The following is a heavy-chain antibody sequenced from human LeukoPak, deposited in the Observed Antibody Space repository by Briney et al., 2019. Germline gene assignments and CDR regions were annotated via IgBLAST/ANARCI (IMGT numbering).Heavy chain of an antibody. D-gene: IGHD3-10*01. CDR1: GGSISSGGYY. CDR3: ARGPLLWFGEFPYYFDY. Sequence: SQTLSLTCTVSGGSISSGGYYWSWIRQHPGKGLEWIGYIYYSGSTYYNPSLKSRVTISVDTSKNQFSLKLSSVTAADTAVYYCARGPLLWFGEFPYYFDYWGQGTLVTVSS. V-gene: IGHV4-31*03. J-gene: IGHJ4*02. CDR2: IYYSGST.